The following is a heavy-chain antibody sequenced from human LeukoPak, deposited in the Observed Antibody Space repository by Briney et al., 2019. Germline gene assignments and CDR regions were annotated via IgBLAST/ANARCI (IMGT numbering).Heavy chain of an antibody. CDR3: ARALLWFGESPWYFDL. Sequence: PSETLSLTCAVSGGSISSDGYSWSWIRQPPGKGLEWIGFFFYSGSTYYNPSLKSRLNISLDMSKNHFSLKLTSVTATDTAVYYCARALLWFGESPWYFDLWGRGTLVTVSS. D-gene: IGHD3-10*01. CDR2: FFYSGST. CDR1: GGSISSDGYS. V-gene: IGHV4-30-4*07. J-gene: IGHJ2*01.